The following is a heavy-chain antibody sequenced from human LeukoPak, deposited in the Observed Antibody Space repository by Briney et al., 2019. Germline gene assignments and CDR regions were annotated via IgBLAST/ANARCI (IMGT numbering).Heavy chain of an antibody. CDR1: GGSISSYY. CDR2: IYTSGST. J-gene: IGHJ5*02. CDR3: ARTRGYSYGYSWFDP. Sequence: SETLSLTCTVSGGSISSYYWSWTRQPAGKGLEWIGRIYTSGSTNCNPSLKSRVTISVDTSKNQFSLKLSSVTAADTAVYYCARTRGYSYGYSWFDPWGQGTLVTVSS. V-gene: IGHV4-4*07. D-gene: IGHD5-18*01.